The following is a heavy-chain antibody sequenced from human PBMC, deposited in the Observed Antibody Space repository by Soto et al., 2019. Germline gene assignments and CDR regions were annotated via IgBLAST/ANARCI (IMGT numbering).Heavy chain of an antibody. CDR3: ARVSGSYYYGMDV. Sequence: TSTVSGGNIINRSYYCVLKKKPPGKGLEWIGEIYHSGSTNYNPSLKSRVTMSVDKSKNQFSLKLSSVTAADTAVYYCARVSGSYYYGMDVWGHGTTVTGSS. CDR1: GGNIINRSYY. CDR2: IYHSGST. J-gene: IGHJ6*02. V-gene: IGHV4-61*05. D-gene: IGHD1-26*01.